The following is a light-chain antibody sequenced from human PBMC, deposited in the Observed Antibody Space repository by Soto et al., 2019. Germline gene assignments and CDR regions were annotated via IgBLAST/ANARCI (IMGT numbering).Light chain of an antibody. V-gene: IGKV1-5*03. CDR2: KAS. CDR3: QQLGT. J-gene: IGKJ1*01. Sequence: DIHMTHAPSCLSGSLGDRVTITCRAIQSISSWLAWYQQKPGKAPKLLIYKASSLESGVPSRFSGSGSGTEFTLTISSLQPDDFATYYCQQLGTFGQGTKVDI. CDR1: QSISSW.